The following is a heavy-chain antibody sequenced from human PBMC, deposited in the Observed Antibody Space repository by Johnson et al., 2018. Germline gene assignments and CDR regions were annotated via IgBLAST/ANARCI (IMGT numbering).Heavy chain of an antibody. CDR1: GFTFSSSW. J-gene: IGHJ3*02. D-gene: IGHD7-27*01. CDR3: ATESNGDSAFES. CDR2: IKYDGIER. V-gene: IGHV3-7*04. Sequence: VQLVESGGGLVQPGGSLRLSCAASGFTFSSSWMTWVRQAPGKGLEWVANIKYDGIERYYVNSVKGRCTISRDNAKNSLYLQLNSLRAEDTAVYYCATESNGDSAFESWGQGTMVAVAS.